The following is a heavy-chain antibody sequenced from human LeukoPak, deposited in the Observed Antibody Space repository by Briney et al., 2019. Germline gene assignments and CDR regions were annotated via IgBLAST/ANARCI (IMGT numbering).Heavy chain of an antibody. Sequence: SETLSLTCTVSGGSISSYYWSWIRQPPGKGLEWIGYIYYSGSTNYNPSLKSRVTISVDTSKNQFSLKLSSVTAADTAMYYCARGEGSGNYYAAFDIWGQGTMVTVSS. J-gene: IGHJ3*02. CDR2: IYYSGST. CDR1: GGSISSYY. V-gene: IGHV4-59*01. D-gene: IGHD1-26*01. CDR3: ARGEGSGNYYAAFDI.